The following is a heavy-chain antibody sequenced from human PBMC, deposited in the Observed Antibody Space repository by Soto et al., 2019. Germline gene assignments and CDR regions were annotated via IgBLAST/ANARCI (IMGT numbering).Heavy chain of an antibody. Sequence: GGSLRLSCAASGFTFSSYAMSWVRQAPGKGLEWVSAISGSGGSTYYADSVKGRFTISRDNSKNTLYLQMNSLRAEDTAVYYCAKSGEPPMNYYYYYYMDVWGKGTTVTVSS. CDR3: AKSGEPPMNYYYYYYMDV. D-gene: IGHD1-26*01. J-gene: IGHJ6*03. CDR2: ISGSGGST. CDR1: GFTFSSYA. V-gene: IGHV3-23*01.